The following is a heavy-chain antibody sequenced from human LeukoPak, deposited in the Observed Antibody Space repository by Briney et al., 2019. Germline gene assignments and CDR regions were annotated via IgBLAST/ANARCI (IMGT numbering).Heavy chain of an antibody. CDR3: ARDSGGNNAFDI. J-gene: IGHJ3*02. Sequence: PGGSLRLSCAASGFAFSSYSMNWVRQAPGKGLEWVSSISSSSSYIYYADSVKGRFTISRDNAKNSLYLQMNSLRAEDTAVYYCARDSGGNNAFDIWGQGTMVTVSS. V-gene: IGHV3-21*01. D-gene: IGHD2-15*01. CDR1: GFAFSSYS. CDR2: ISSSSSYI.